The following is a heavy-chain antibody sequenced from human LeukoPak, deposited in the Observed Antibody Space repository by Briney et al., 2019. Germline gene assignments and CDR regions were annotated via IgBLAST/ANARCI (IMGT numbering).Heavy chain of an antibody. CDR1: GGSMRRYY. CDR2: IYTTGST. Sequence: SETLSLTCTVSGGSMRRYYWSWIRQPAGKGLEWIGRIYTTGSTNYNPSLESRVTMSVDTSKNQFSLTLSSVTAADTAVYYCARIPKSMPFDIWGQGTMVTVSS. CDR3: ARIPKSMPFDI. D-gene: IGHD2-2*01. V-gene: IGHV4-4*07. J-gene: IGHJ3*02.